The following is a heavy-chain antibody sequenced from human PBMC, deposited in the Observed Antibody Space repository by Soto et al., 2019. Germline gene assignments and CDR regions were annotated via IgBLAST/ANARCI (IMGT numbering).Heavy chain of an antibody. Sequence: GGSLRLSCAASGFTFIDHYMDWVRQAPGKGLEWLGRSRSEARGYTTEYAASVQGRFTISRDVANNLLYLQMNSVRTEDTAMYYCARVAGGRYYYFDYWGQGXQVTVYS. D-gene: IGHD1-26*01. J-gene: IGHJ4*02. CDR2: SRSEARGYTT. V-gene: IGHV3-72*01. CDR1: GFTFIDHY. CDR3: ARVAGGRYYYFDY.